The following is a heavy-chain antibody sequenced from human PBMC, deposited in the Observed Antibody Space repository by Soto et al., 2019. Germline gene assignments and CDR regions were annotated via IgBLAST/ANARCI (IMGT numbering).Heavy chain of an antibody. J-gene: IGHJ4*02. Sequence: GGSLRLSCAASGFTFSSYDMHWVRQATGKGLEWVSAIGTAGDTYYPGSVKGRFTISRENAKNSLYLQMNSLRAEDTAVYYCARGRGLRYDSSGYSPYYFDYWGQGTLVTVSS. CDR2: IGTAGDT. CDR3: ARGRGLRYDSSGYSPYYFDY. CDR1: GFTFSSYD. D-gene: IGHD3-22*01. V-gene: IGHV3-13*01.